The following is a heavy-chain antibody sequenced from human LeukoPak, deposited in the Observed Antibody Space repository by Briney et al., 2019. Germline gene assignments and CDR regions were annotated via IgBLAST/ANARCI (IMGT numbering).Heavy chain of an antibody. V-gene: IGHV3-74*01. CDR3: ARDYSRSYSPFDY. Sequence: PGGSLRLSCAASGFTFSSYWMHWVRQAPGKGLVWVSRINSDGSGTRYADSVKGRFTISRDNAKNTLYLQMNSLRAEDTAVYYCARDYSRSYSPFDYWGQGTLVTVSS. D-gene: IGHD1-26*01. J-gene: IGHJ4*02. CDR2: INSDGSGT. CDR1: GFTFSSYW.